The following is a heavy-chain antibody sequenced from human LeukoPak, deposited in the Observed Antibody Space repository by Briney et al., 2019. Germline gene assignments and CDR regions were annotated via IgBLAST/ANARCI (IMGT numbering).Heavy chain of an antibody. J-gene: IGHJ4*02. Sequence: SETLSLTCTVSGVSISSSNSYWGWIRQPPGKGLEWIGSIYHSGSPYYNSSLKSRVTISVDTSKNQFSLRLNSVTAADTAMYYCVKSGGYGLIDYWGPGTLVTVSS. CDR2: IYHSGSP. D-gene: IGHD1-26*01. V-gene: IGHV4-39*01. CDR1: GVSISSSNSY. CDR3: VKSGGYGLIDY.